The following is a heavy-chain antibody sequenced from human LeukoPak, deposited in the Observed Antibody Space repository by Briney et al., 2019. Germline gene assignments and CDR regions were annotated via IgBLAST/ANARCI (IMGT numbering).Heavy chain of an antibody. V-gene: IGHV2-5*01. J-gene: IGHJ4*02. Sequence: SGPTLVNPTQTLTLTCTFSGLSLSTSGVGVGWIRQPPGKALEWLGLIYWHGGQRYTPSLRTRLTIAGDTSNNQVVLTLTNVDPLDTATYYCVHQHNLPAADAWGQGILVTVSS. CDR3: VHQHNLPAADA. CDR2: IYWHGGQ. D-gene: IGHD6-13*01. CDR1: GLSLSTSGVG.